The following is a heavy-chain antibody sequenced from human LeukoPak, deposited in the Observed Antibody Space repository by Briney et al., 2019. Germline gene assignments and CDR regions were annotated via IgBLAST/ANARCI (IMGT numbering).Heavy chain of an antibody. Sequence: GGSLRLSCGASGFTFSSYWMTWVRQAPGKGLEWVATIKQDGSEKYYVDTVKGRFTISRDNAKNSLYLQMNRLRAEDTAVYYCARDRNTDFWSGYYTNYFDYWGQGTLVTVSS. D-gene: IGHD3-3*01. J-gene: IGHJ4*02. V-gene: IGHV3-7*01. CDR2: IKQDGSEK. CDR1: GFTFSSYW. CDR3: ARDRNTDFWSGYYTNYFDY.